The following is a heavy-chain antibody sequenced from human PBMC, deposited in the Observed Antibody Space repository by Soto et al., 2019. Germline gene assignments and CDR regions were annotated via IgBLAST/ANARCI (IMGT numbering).Heavy chain of an antibody. D-gene: IGHD3-22*01. Sequence: GGSLRLSCAASGFTFSSYAMSWVRQAPGKGLEWVSAISGSGGSTYYADSVKGRFTISRDNSKNTLYLQMNSLRAEDTAVYYCAKLMLNYYDSSGYLDYWGQGTLVTVSS. CDR1: GFTFSSYA. V-gene: IGHV3-23*01. CDR2: ISGSGGST. J-gene: IGHJ4*02. CDR3: AKLMLNYYDSSGYLDY.